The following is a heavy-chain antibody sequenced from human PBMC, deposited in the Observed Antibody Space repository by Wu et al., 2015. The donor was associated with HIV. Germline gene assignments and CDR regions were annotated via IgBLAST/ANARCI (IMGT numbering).Heavy chain of an antibody. CDR3: TREGSSTWYPQDEFFQY. D-gene: IGHD6-13*01. Sequence: QAQLVQSGAEVKKPGASVKISCKASGYTFTTYYVHWVRRAPGQGLEWVGRIIPVLRTTDYAQKFQGRVTIITDESTSTAYMELSSLRSEDTAVYYCTREGSSTWYPQDEFFQYWGQGTLVIVSS. CDR1: GYTFTTYY. CDR2: IIPVLRTT. J-gene: IGHJ1*01. V-gene: IGHV1-69*11.